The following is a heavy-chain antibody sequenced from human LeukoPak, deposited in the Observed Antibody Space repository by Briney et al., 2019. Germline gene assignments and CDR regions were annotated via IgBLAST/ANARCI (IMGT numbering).Heavy chain of an antibody. CDR1: GFTFSSYA. Sequence: PGGSLRLSCAAFGFTFSSYAMNWVRQAPGKGLEWVSAISGSGGSTYYADSVKGRFTISRDNSKNTLYLQMNSLRAEDTAVYYCAKDGPYYYDSAGYFQHWGQGTLVTVSS. CDR2: ISGSGGST. V-gene: IGHV3-23*01. CDR3: AKDGPYYYDSAGYFQH. D-gene: IGHD3-22*01. J-gene: IGHJ1*01.